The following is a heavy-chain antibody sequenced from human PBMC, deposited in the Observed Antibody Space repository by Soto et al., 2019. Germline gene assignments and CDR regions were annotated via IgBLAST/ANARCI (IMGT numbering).Heavy chain of an antibody. D-gene: IGHD6-19*01. CDR1: GGTFRTYA. CDR2: IIPICGKV. V-gene: IGHV1-69*12. CDR3: AKGAVAGTPTSYSYYGMDV. Sequence: QVQLLQSGAEVKKPGSSVRVSCEASGGTFRTYAISWVRQAPGQGLEWMGEIIPICGKVNYAQKFQGRVTIPAYESTTTVYRDLRSLTSEATAVYYCAKGAVAGTPTSYSYYGMDVWGQGTTVTVS. J-gene: IGHJ6*02.